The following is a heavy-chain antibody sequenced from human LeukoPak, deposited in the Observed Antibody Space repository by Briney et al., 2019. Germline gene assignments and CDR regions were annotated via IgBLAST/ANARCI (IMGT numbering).Heavy chain of an antibody. CDR1: GFTFDDYA. D-gene: IGHD3-10*01. V-gene: IGHV3-9*01. CDR2: ISWNSGSI. J-gene: IGHJ6*03. Sequence: GGSLRLSCAASGFTFDDYAMHWVRQAPGKGLEWVSGISWNSGSIGYADSVKGRFTISRDNAKNSLYLQMNSLRAEDTALYYCAKDGGGSGSYYSYYYYYYMDVWGKGTAVTISS. CDR3: AKDGGGSGSYYSYYYYYYMDV.